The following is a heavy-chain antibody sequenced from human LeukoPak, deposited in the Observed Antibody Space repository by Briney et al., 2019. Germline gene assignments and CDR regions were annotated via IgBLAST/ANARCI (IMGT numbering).Heavy chain of an antibody. CDR3: ARGIVVAFDAFDI. V-gene: IGHV1-69*05. Sequence: GASVKVSCKASGGTFSSYAISWVRQAPGQGLEWMGGIIPILGTANYAQKFQGRVTITTDESTSTAYMELSSLRSEDTAVYYCARGIVVAFDAFDIWGQGTMVTVSS. CDR1: GGTFSSYA. CDR2: IIPILGTA. J-gene: IGHJ3*02. D-gene: IGHD3-22*01.